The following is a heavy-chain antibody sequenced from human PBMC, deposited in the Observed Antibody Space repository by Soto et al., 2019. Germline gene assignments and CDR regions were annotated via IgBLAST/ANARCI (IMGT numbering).Heavy chain of an antibody. CDR1: GFTFRTYA. CDR2: ISYDGTNK. Sequence: QVQLVESGGGVVQPGRSLRLSCAASGFTFRTYAMDWVRQAPGKGLEWVAVISYDGTNKYYADAVKGRFTIYRDNSKNTRALQMNSLRAEDTAVYYCARGDSNSWSDYWGQGTLVTVSS. D-gene: IGHD6-13*01. V-gene: IGHV3-30*01. CDR3: ARGDSNSWSDY. J-gene: IGHJ4*02.